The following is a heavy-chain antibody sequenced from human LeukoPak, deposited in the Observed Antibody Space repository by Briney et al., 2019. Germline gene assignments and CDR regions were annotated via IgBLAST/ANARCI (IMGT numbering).Heavy chain of an antibody. D-gene: IGHD7-27*01. CDR1: GGSISSYY. V-gene: IGHV4-59*08. Sequence: SETLSLTCTVSGGSISSYYWSWIRQPPGKGLEWVGYIYYSGSTNYNPSLKSRVTISVDTSKNQFSLRLSSVTAADTAVYYCARHFNNWGYAFDIWGQGTMVTVSS. J-gene: IGHJ3*02. CDR2: IYYSGST. CDR3: ARHFNNWGYAFDI.